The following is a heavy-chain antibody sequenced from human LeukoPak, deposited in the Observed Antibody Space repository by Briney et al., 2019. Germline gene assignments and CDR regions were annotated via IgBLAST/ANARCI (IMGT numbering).Heavy chain of an antibody. CDR2: IYSGGST. D-gene: IGHD3-22*01. CDR3: ARDRYYDSRGFVPQQQKDV. J-gene: IGHJ6*03. V-gene: IGHV3-53*01. CDR1: GFTVSSNY. Sequence: PGGSLRLSCAASGFTVSSNYMSWVRQAPGKGLEWVSVIYSGGSTYYADSVKGRFTISRDNYKNTLYLQMNSLRAEDTALYFCARDRYYDSRGFVPQQQKDVWGKGTTVTVS.